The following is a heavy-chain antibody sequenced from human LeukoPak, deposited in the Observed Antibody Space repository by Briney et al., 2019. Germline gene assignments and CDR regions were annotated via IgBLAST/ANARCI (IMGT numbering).Heavy chain of an antibody. Sequence: GGSLRLSFAASGFTLSSYWMHWVRQAPGKGLVWVSRINTDGSSTSYADSVKGRFTISRDNAKNTLYLQMNSLRAEDTAVYYCARAPYYDFWSGLYYMDVWGKGTTVTVSS. CDR1: GFTLSSYW. V-gene: IGHV3-74*01. J-gene: IGHJ6*03. D-gene: IGHD3-3*01. CDR2: INTDGSST. CDR3: ARAPYYDFWSGLYYMDV.